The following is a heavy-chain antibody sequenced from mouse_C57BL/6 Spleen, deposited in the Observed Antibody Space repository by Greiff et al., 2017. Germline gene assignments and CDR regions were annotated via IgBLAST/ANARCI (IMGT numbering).Heavy chain of an antibody. CDR1: GYSFTGYY. V-gene: IGHV1-42*01. CDR3: ARLGYDGDYYAMDY. D-gene: IGHD2-2*01. Sequence: EVQLQQSGPELVKPGASVKISCKASGYSFTGYYMNWVKQSPEKSLEWIGEINPSTGGTTYNQKFKAKATLTVDKSSSTAYMQLKSLTSEDSAVYYCARLGYDGDYYAMDYWGQGTSVTVSS. J-gene: IGHJ4*01. CDR2: INPSTGGT.